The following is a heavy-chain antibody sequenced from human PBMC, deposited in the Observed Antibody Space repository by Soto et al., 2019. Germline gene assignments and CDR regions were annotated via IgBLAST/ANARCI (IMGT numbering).Heavy chain of an antibody. CDR1: GFTFSSYG. J-gene: IGHJ4*02. D-gene: IGHD3-9*01. Sequence: GGSLRLSCAASGFTFSSYGMHWVRRAPGKGLEWVSVISGGGSNTYYADSVKGRFTISRDNSKNTLYLQMNSLRAEDTAVYYCAKDPQGKPRTGTREYYFDYWGQGTLVTVSS. CDR3: AKDPQGKPRTGTREYYFDY. V-gene: IGHV3-NL1*01. CDR2: ISGGGSNT.